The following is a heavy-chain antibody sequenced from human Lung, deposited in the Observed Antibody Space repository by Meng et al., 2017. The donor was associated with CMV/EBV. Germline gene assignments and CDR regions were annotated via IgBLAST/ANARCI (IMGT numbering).Heavy chain of an antibody. V-gene: IGHV4-61*01. CDR2: VYYAGST. D-gene: IGHD4-17*01. Sequence: SETLSLTCTVSDGSVSSGTYYWSWIRQPPGKGLEWIGYVYYAGSTTYNLSLESRVTISVNTSKNQFSLKLTSVTAADTAKYYCARFATTVLTTWGPGTLVTASS. CDR3: ARFATTVLTT. J-gene: IGHJ4*02. CDR1: DGSVSSGTYY.